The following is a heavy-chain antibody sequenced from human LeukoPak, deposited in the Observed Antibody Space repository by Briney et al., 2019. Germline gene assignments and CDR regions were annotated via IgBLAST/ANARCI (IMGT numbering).Heavy chain of an antibody. D-gene: IGHD4-23*01. CDR2: ISYSGST. J-gene: IGHJ6*03. CDR3: ARARDYGANSGYYYYYYYMDV. Sequence: PSETLSLTCIISGGSISSYYWSWIRQPAGKGLEWIGYISYSGSTDYNPSLKSRVTISVDTSKNQFSLNLSSVTAADTAVYYCARARDYGANSGYYYYYYYMDVWGKGTTVTISS. CDR1: GGSISSYY. V-gene: IGHV4-59*01.